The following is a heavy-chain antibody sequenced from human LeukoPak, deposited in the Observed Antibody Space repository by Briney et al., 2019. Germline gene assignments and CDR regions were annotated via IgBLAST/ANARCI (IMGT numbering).Heavy chain of an antibody. V-gene: IGHV4-34*01. CDR1: GGSFSGYY. J-gene: IGHJ4*02. CDR3: ARGPSNYYGSGSYLDY. D-gene: IGHD3-10*01. CDR2: INHSRST. Sequence: PSETLSLTCAVYGGSFSGYYWSWIRQPPGKGLEWIGEINHSRSTNYNPSPKSRVTISVDTSKNQFSLKLSSVTAADTAVYYCARGPSNYYGSGSYLDYWGQGTLVTVSS.